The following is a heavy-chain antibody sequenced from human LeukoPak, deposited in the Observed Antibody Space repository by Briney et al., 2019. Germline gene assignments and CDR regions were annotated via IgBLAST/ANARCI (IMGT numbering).Heavy chain of an antibody. V-gene: IGHV4-61*02. CDR2: IYTSGTT. D-gene: IGHD3-22*01. CDR3: ARDGHYDSSGYFDY. J-gene: IGHJ4*02. Sequence: SETLSLTCTVSGGSISSDSYCWSWLRQPAGKGLEWIGRIYTSGTTNYNPSLKSRVTISVDTSKNQFSMKLSSVTAADTAVYYCARDGHYDSSGYFDYWGQGTLVTVSS. CDR1: GGSISSDSYC.